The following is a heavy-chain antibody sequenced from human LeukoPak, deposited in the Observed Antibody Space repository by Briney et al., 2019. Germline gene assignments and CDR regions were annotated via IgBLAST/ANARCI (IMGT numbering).Heavy chain of an antibody. CDR3: ATDRECSGGSCYSGTYNWFDP. D-gene: IGHD2-15*01. J-gene: IGHJ5*02. Sequence: GASVKVSCKVSGYTLTELSMHWVRQAPGKGLEWMGGFDPEDGETIYAQKFQGRVTMTEDTSTDTAYMELSSLRSEDTAVYYCATDRECSGGSCYSGTYNWFDPWGQGTLVTVSS. CDR2: FDPEDGET. V-gene: IGHV1-24*01. CDR1: GYTLTELS.